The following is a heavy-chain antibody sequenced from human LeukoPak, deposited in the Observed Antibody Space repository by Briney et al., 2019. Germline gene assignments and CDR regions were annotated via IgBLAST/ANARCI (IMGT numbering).Heavy chain of an antibody. Sequence: GGSLRLSCVASGFTLSTYAMSWIRQAPGKGLEWVSYISSSGSTIYYADSVKGRFTISRDNAKNSLYLQMNSLRAEDTAVYYCARVLYDFWSGFNGMDVWGQGTTVTVSS. V-gene: IGHV3-11*01. J-gene: IGHJ6*02. D-gene: IGHD3-3*01. CDR3: ARVLYDFWSGFNGMDV. CDR2: ISSSGSTI. CDR1: GFTLSTYA.